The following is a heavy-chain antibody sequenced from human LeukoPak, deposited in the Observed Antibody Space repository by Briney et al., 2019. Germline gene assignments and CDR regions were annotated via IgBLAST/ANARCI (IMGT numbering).Heavy chain of an antibody. CDR3: ARGRGLRAVNNSFDP. CDR2: VNHSGST. D-gene: IGHD3-10*01. Sequence: SETLSLTCAVYGGPFSGYYWTWIRQPPGKGLEWIGEVNHSGSTNYHPSLKSRVTISVDTSKNQFSLELTSVTAADTAVYYCARGRGLRAVNNSFDPWGQGTLVTVSS. J-gene: IGHJ5*02. V-gene: IGHV4-34*01. CDR1: GGPFSGYY.